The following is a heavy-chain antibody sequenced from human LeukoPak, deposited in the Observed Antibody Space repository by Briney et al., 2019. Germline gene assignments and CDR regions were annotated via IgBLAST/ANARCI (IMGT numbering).Heavy chain of an antibody. V-gene: IGHV4-39*01. D-gene: IGHD3-3*01. J-gene: IGHJ6*02. CDR2: IYYSGST. CDR3: ARQDDFWSGSSAMDV. CDR1: GGSISSSSYY. Sequence: SETLSLTCTVSGGSISSSSYYWGWIRQPPGKGLEWIGSIYYSGSTYYNPSLKSRVTISVDTSKNQFSLKLSSVTAADTAVYYCARQDDFWSGSSAMDVWGQGTTVTVSS.